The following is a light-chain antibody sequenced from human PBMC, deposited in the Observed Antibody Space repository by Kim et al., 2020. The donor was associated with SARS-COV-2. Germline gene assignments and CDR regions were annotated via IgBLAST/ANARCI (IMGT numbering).Light chain of an antibody. CDR2: GAS. V-gene: IGKV3-20*01. J-gene: IGKJ1*01. CDR3: QQYSSSPAT. Sequence: SPGERATISGRASQSVSSNYLAWYQQKPGQAPRLLIYGASSRATGIPDRFSGSGSGTDFTLTITRLEPEDFAVYYCQQYSSSPATFGQGTKVDIK. CDR1: QSVSSNY.